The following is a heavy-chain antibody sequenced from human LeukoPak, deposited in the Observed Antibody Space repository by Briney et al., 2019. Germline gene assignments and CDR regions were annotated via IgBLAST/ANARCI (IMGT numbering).Heavy chain of an antibody. V-gene: IGHV4-59*08. CDR2: IYHSGST. CDR1: GGSISSYY. J-gene: IGHJ4*02. D-gene: IGHD6-13*01. Sequence: KPSETLSLTCTVSGGSISSYYWIWIRQPAGKGLEWIGSIYHSGSTYYNPSLKSRVTISVDTSKNQFSLKLSSVTAADTAVYYCARLERVGVAAAGNIYWGQGTLVTVSS. CDR3: ARLERVGVAAAGNIY.